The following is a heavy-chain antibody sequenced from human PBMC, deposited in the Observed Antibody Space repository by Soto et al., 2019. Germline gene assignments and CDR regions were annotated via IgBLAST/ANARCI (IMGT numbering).Heavy chain of an antibody. CDR1: GFTFTRYS. D-gene: IGHD2-21*01. J-gene: IGHJ4*02. CDR2: ISSTTNYI. CDR3: SRGGGGGLFDL. V-gene: IGHV3-21*06. Sequence: EVQLVESGGGLVKPGGSLRLSCAASGFTFTRYSMNWVRQAPGKGLEWVSSISSTTNYIYYGDSMKGRFTISRDNAKNSLYLQLNSLRAEDTAIYYCSRGGGGGLFDLWGQGTFVTVSS.